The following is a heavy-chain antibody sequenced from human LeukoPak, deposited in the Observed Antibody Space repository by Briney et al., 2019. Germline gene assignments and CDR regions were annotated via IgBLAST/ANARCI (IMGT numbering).Heavy chain of an antibody. Sequence: PGGSLRLSCAASGFSFSSYSMEWVRQAPGKGLEWVSPISTISTYIYYADSVKGRFTISRDNAKNSLYLQMNSLRAEDTAVYYCARLFGGGFGKYYFDYWGQGTLVTVSS. CDR1: GFSFSSYS. J-gene: IGHJ4*02. CDR3: ARLFGGGFGKYYFDY. CDR2: ISTISTYI. V-gene: IGHV3-21*01. D-gene: IGHD3-10*01.